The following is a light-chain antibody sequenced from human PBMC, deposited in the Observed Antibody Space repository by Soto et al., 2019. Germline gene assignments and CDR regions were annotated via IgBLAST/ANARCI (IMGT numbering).Light chain of an antibody. J-gene: IGKJ1*01. CDR2: EAS. Sequence: GDRVTITCRASQRISGSLAWYQQKPGKAPNLLIYEASNLKSGVPSRFSGSGSGTEYTLTISSLQPDDSASYYCQQYNGYWTFGQGTRVEIK. CDR1: QRISGS. CDR3: QQYNGYWT. V-gene: IGKV1-5*03.